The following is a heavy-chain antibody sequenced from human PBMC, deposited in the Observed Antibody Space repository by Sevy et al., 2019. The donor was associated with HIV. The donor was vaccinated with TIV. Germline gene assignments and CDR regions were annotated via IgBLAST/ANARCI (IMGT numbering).Heavy chain of an antibody. Sequence: ASVKVSCKASGYTFTSYAISWVRQAPGQGLEWMGWISTFNVNTNNAQKFQGRVTMTTDTSTSTAYMELMSLRSDDTAVYYCARDDCSNLSCHGSLLYWGQGTLVTVSS. D-gene: IGHD2-2*01. CDR3: ARDDCSNLSCHGSLLY. J-gene: IGHJ4*02. CDR1: GYTFTSYA. CDR2: ISTFNVNT. V-gene: IGHV1-18*01.